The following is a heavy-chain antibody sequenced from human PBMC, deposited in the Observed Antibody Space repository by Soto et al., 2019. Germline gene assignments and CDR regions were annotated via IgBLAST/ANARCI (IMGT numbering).Heavy chain of an antibody. CDR1: GGSITSGGYY. CDR3: ARKQAGYFYGIDY. CDR2: IYDSGST. Sequence: PSETLSLTCTVSGGSITSGGYYWSWIRQHPGKGLEWLGYIYDSGSTFYNPSLKSRITLSVDTSKNQFSLKLSSVTVADTAVYSCARKQAGYFYGIDYWGQGTLVTVSS. J-gene: IGHJ4*02. V-gene: IGHV4-31*03. D-gene: IGHD3-10*01.